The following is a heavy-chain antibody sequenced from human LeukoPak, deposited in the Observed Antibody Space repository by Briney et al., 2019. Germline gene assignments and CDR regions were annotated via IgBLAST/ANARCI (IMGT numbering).Heavy chain of an antibody. CDR1: GFTFSSFP. CDR3: VKAILFGSVSYYAD. CDR2: VSSDGGST. Sequence: PGGSLRLSCSASGFTFSSFPMHWVRQAPGKGLEYVSAVSSDGGSTYYADSVRGRFTISRDNSKNTLSLQMGSLRAEDTAVYYCVKAILFGSVSYYADWGQGTLVTVS. D-gene: IGHD3-22*01. V-gene: IGHV3-64D*09. J-gene: IGHJ4*02.